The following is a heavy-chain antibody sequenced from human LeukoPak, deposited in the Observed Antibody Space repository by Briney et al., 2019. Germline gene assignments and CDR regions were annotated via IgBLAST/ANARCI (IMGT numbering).Heavy chain of an antibody. Sequence: ASVKVSCKASGYTFTSYDINWVRQATGQGLEWMGWMNPNSGNTGYAQKFQGRVTITRNTSISTAYMELSSLRSEDTAVYYCARAGGNSYYYYYMDVWGKGTTVTVSS. D-gene: IGHD4-23*01. CDR3: ARAGGNSYYYYYMDV. J-gene: IGHJ6*03. CDR2: MNPNSGNT. CDR1: GYTFTSYD. V-gene: IGHV1-8*03.